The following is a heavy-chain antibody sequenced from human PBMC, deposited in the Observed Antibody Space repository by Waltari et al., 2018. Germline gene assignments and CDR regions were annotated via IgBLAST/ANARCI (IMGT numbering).Heavy chain of an antibody. CDR2: IYYSGST. J-gene: IGHJ4*02. Sequence: QVQLQESGPGLVKPSETLSLTCTVSGGSISSYSWSWIRQPPGKGLEWIGYIYYSGSTNYNPSLKSRVTISVDTSKNQFSLKLSSVTAADTAVYYCARLVRVAYFDYWGQGTLVTVSS. CDR3: ARLVRVAYFDY. V-gene: IGHV4-59*08. D-gene: IGHD2-8*02. CDR1: GGSISSYS.